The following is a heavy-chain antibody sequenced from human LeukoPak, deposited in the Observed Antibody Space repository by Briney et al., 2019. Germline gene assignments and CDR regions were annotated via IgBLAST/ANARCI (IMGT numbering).Heavy chain of an antibody. D-gene: IGHD3-10*01. CDR2: ICYSGST. V-gene: IGHV4-30-4*01. CDR3: AREWFGECFDY. J-gene: IGHJ4*02. CDR1: GGSISSGDYY. Sequence: SETLSLTCTVSGGSISSGDYYWSWIRQPPGKGLEWIGYICYSGSTYYNPSLKSRVTISVDTSKNQFSLKLSSVTAADTAVYYCAREWFGECFDYWGQGTLVTVSS.